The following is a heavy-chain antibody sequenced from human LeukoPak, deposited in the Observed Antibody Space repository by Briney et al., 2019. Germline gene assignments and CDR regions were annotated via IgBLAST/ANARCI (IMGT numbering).Heavy chain of an antibody. CDR3: PRADQFWSGYSHYYMDV. CDR2: IYTSGSI. V-gene: IGHV4-4*07. Sequence: PSETLSLTCTVSGGSISSYYWSWIRQPAGKGLEWIGRIYTSGSINYNPSLKSRVTMSVDTSKNQFSLKLSSVTAADTAVYYCPRADQFWSGYSHYYMDVWGKGTTVTVSS. D-gene: IGHD3-3*01. J-gene: IGHJ6*03. CDR1: GGSISSYY.